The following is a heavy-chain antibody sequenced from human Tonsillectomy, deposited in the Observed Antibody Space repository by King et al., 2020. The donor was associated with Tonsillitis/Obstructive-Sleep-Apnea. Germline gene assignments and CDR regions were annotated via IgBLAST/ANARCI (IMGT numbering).Heavy chain of an antibody. J-gene: IGHJ4*02. D-gene: IGHD2-15*01. CDR1: GFSLSASGGG. V-gene: IGHV2-5*02. CDR2: VYWVGVK. Sequence: TLKESGPTLVKPTQTLTLTCTFSGFSLSASGGGVGWVRQPPGKALEWLALVYWVGVKLYSPSLYSRLTITKDTTKHQVGLTLTNMNRVDTGTYFCAHTRKYWSGGSCYFVYWGQGTLVTVYS. CDR3: AHTRKYWSGGSCYFVY.